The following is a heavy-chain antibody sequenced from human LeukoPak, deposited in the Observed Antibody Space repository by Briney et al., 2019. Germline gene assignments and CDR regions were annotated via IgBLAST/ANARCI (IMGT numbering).Heavy chain of an antibody. CDR1: GGPITSSSYH. J-gene: IGHJ3*02. V-gene: IGHV4-30-4*08. CDR3: AITALVATWYAFDI. D-gene: IGHD5-12*01. Sequence: PSETLSLTCTVSGGPITSSSYHWGWIRQPPGKGLEWIGYMYYSGNTYYNPSLKSRVTISVDTSKNQFSLKLSSVTAADTAVYYCAITALVATWYAFDIWGQGTMVTVSS. CDR2: MYYSGNT.